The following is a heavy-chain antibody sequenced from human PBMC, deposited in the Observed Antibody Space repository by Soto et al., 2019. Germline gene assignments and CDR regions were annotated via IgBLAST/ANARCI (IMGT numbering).Heavy chain of an antibody. J-gene: IGHJ4*02. CDR1: GFTFSSYA. D-gene: IGHD1-26*01. V-gene: IGHV3-23*01. CDR2: ISGGGGGT. CDR3: AKGAFAVGDTNYFFDY. Sequence: EVQLLESGGDLEQPGGSLRLSCAASGFTFSSYAMNWVRQAPGKGLEWVSSISGGGGGTYYADAVKGRFTISRDNSRNMLYLQMNSLRAEDTAEYYCAKGAFAVGDTNYFFDYWGQGTLVTVSS.